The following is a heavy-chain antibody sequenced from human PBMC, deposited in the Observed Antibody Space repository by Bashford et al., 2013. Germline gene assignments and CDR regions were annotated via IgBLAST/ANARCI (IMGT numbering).Heavy chain of an antibody. CDR2: LSPSGTT. J-gene: IGHJ5*02. CDR3: ARGQFVWRMEQLVPRWWFDP. V-gene: IGHV4-4*07. CDR1: GGSTTGYY. D-gene: IGHD6-6*01. Sequence: SETLSLTCTVSGGSTTGYYWSWVRQSAGRGLEWIGRLSPSGTTNYNPSLKSRVIMSVGTSKNQFSLKLSSVTAADTAVYYCARGQFVWRMEQLVPRWWFDPWGQGTLVTGLL.